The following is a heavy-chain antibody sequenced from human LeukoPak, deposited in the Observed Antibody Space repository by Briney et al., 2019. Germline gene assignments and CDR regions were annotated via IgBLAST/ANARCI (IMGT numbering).Heavy chain of an antibody. CDR3: ARVTPRTQRWLQSYYYYGMDV. Sequence: GGSLRLSCAASGFTFSSYGMHWVRQAPGKGLEWVAVIWYDGSNKYYADSVKGRFTISRDNSENTLYLQMNSLRAEDTAVYYCARVTPRTQRWLQSYYYYGMDVWGQGTTVTVSS. CDR2: IWYDGSNK. D-gene: IGHD5-24*01. J-gene: IGHJ6*02. CDR1: GFTFSSYG. V-gene: IGHV3-33*01.